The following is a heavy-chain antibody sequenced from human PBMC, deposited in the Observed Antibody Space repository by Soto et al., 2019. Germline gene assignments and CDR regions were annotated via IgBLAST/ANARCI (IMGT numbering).Heavy chain of an antibody. CDR2: ISYDGSNK. J-gene: IGHJ6*02. V-gene: IGHV3-30*03. Sequence: GGSLRLSCAASGFTFSSYGMHWVRQAPGKGLEWVAVISYDGSNKYYADSVKGRFTISRDNSKNTLYLQMNSLRAEDTAVYYCVSGPSSSWYEYYYYGMDVWGQGTTVTVSS. CDR1: GFTFSSYG. CDR3: VSGPSSSWYEYYYYGMDV. D-gene: IGHD6-13*01.